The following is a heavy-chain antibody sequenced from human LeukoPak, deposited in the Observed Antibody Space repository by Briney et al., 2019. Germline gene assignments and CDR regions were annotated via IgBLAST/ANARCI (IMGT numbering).Heavy chain of an antibody. CDR2: ISGSGDNT. V-gene: IGHV3-23*01. J-gene: IGHJ4*02. Sequence: GGSLRLSCAASGFTFSSYAMSWVRQAPGKGLEWVSGISGSGDNTYYADSVKGRFTISRDNSKNTLYVQVNSLGAEDTVAYYCAKGSYYDSSGSFYFDYWGQGTLVTVSS. CDR3: AKGSYYDSSGSFYFDY. D-gene: IGHD3-22*01. CDR1: GFTFSSYA.